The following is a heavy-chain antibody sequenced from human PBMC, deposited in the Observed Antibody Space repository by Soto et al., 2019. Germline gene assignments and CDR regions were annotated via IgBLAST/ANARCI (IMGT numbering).Heavy chain of an antibody. CDR3: ARRSSSWYFDY. Sequence: GGSLRLSCPASGFTFSSYAMNWVRQAPGKGLEWVSVISGSDGSTYYADSVKGRFTISRDNSKNTLNLQMNSLRAEDTAVYYCARRSSSWYFDYWGQGTLVTVSS. CDR1: GFTFSSYA. J-gene: IGHJ4*02. V-gene: IGHV3-23*01. D-gene: IGHD6-13*01. CDR2: ISGSDGST.